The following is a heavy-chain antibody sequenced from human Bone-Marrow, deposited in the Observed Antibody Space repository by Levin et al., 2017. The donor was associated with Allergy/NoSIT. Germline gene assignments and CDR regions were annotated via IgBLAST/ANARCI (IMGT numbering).Heavy chain of an antibody. CDR3: ARTGVGSGFDYNFYYYMDV. J-gene: IGHJ6*03. V-gene: IGHV4-59*01. Sequence: SQTLSLPCTVSCGSIRSYHWSWMRPPPGKGLEWIGYVFYSGSTNYNPSLKSRVTISIDTSKSQFSLRLSSVTASDTAVYYCARTGVGSGFDYNFYYYMDVWGKGTTVTVSS. CDR1: CGSIRSYH. D-gene: IGHD2-8*02. CDR2: VFYSGST.